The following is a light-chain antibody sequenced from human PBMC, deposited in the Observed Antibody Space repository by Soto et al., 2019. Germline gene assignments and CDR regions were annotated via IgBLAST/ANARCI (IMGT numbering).Light chain of an antibody. V-gene: IGKV3-11*01. CDR3: QQRSNWPPL. Sequence: EIVLTQSPATLSLSPGERATLSCRASQSVSSYLAWYQQKPGQAPRLLIYDASNRATGIPARFSGSGSGTDFTLTISSLEPEDFEVYYCQQRSNWPPLFGPGTKVDI. CDR1: QSVSSY. CDR2: DAS. J-gene: IGKJ3*01.